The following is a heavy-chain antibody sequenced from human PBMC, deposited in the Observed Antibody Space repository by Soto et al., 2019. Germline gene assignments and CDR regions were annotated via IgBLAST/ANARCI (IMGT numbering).Heavy chain of an antibody. CDR1: GGTFSSYA. CDR2: NIPIFGTA. V-gene: IGHV1-69*06. D-gene: IGHD2-15*01. Sequence: QVQLVQSGAEVKKPGSSVNVSCKASGGTFSSYAISWVRQAPGQGLEWMGGNIPIFGTANYEQKFQGRVTITADKNTSTAYMELSSLRSEDTAVYYCWGIGRIGSYYYGMDVWGQGTTVTVSS. J-gene: IGHJ6*02. CDR3: WGIGRIGSYYYGMDV.